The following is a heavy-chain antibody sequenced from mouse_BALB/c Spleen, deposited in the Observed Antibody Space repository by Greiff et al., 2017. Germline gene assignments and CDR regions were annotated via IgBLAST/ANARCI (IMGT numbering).Heavy chain of an antibody. CDR1: GYSITSDYA. CDR2: ISYSGST. CDR3: ASYYGFYAMDY. V-gene: IGHV3-2*02. Sequence: VQLKESGPGLVKPSQSLSLTCTVTGYSITSDYAWNWIRQFPGNKLEWMGYISYSGSTSYNPSLKSRISITRDTSKNQFFLQLNSVTTEDTATYYCASYYGFYAMDYWGQGTSVTVSS. J-gene: IGHJ4*01. D-gene: IGHD1-2*01.